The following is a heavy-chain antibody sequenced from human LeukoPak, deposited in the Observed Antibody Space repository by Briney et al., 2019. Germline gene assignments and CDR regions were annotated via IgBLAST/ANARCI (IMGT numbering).Heavy chain of an antibody. CDR1: GFTFSSYA. J-gene: IGHJ4*02. CDR3: AKSFYYNSGSWGIFDY. D-gene: IGHD3-10*01. Sequence: GGSLRLSCSASGFTFSSYAMSWVRQAPGKGLEWVSGISGSGGSTYYADSVKGRFTISRDNSKNTLYLQMNSLRAEDTAVYYCAKSFYYNSGSWGIFDYWGQGTLVTVSS. CDR2: ISGSGGST. V-gene: IGHV3-23*01.